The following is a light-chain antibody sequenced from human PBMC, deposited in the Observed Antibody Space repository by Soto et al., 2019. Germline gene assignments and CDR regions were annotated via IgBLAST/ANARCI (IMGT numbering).Light chain of an antibody. V-gene: IGKV3-15*01. CDR1: ESLSTY. CDR2: GAS. J-gene: IGKJ2*01. CDR3: QSYNDWPFT. Sequence: EIVMTQSPATLSVSPGERVTLSCRASESLSTYLAWYQQIPGQAPRLLIYGASTKATGIPARFSGSGSATDFTLIISSLQSEDFAVYYCQSYNDWPFTFGQGTKLEI.